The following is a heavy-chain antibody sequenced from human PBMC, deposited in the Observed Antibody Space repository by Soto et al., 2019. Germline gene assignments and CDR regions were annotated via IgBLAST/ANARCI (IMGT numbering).Heavy chain of an antibody. J-gene: IGHJ6*03. Sequence: EVQLVESGGCLVQPGGSLRLSCTASGFTFSSYWMHWVRQAPGKGLVWVSRINSDGSSTSYADSVKGRFTISRDNAKNTLYLQMNSLRAEDTAVYYCARGWGAYYYYMDVWGKGTTVTVSS. CDR3: ARGWGAYYYYMDV. CDR2: INSDGSST. CDR1: GFTFSSYW. D-gene: IGHD3-16*01. V-gene: IGHV3-74*01.